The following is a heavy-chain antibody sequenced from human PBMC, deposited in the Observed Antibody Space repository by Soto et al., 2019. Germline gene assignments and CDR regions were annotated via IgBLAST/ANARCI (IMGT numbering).Heavy chain of an antibody. D-gene: IGHD2-15*01. Sequence: QAQFVQSGAEVKKPGASVKVSCKASGYTFATYALHWVRQAPGQRLEWMGCINAGNGNTNYAQKLQGRVTMTTDTSTSTAYMELRSLRSDDTAVYYCARDTGVGYCSGGSCYSPWFDPWGQGTLVTVSS. V-gene: IGHV1-3*01. CDR2: INAGNGNT. J-gene: IGHJ5*02. CDR1: GYTFATYA. CDR3: ARDTGVGYCSGGSCYSPWFDP.